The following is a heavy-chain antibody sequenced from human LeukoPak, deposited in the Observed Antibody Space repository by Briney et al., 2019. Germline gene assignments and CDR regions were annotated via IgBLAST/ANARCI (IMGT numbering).Heavy chain of an antibody. V-gene: IGHV3-23*01. CDR3: GKTTVGYSSGQKPAWPVDY. D-gene: IGHD5-18*01. Sequence: GGSLRLSCEACGFTFGSHAMFWVRQAPGKGLEWIAGIFGSGGSPPYADPFRGGFTISRDISRNTVYRQINSLRAEDTAVYYCGKTTVGYSSGQKPAWPVDYWGQGTLVTVSS. J-gene: IGHJ4*02. CDR2: IFGSGGSP. CDR1: GFTFGSHA.